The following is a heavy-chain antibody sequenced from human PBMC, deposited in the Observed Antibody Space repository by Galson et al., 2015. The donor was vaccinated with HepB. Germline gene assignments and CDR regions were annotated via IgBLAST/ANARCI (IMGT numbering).Heavy chain of an antibody. J-gene: IGHJ1*01. CDR2: INPSGGST. CDR3: ARDQGAGRVVVAASTEYFQH. V-gene: IGHV1-46*01. Sequence: SVKVSCKASGYTFTSYYMHWVRQAPGQGLEWMGIINPSGGSTSYAQKFQGRVTITADESTSTAYMELSSLRSEDTAVYYCARDQGAGRVVVAASTEYFQHWGQGTLVTVSS. D-gene: IGHD2-15*01. CDR1: GYTFTSYY.